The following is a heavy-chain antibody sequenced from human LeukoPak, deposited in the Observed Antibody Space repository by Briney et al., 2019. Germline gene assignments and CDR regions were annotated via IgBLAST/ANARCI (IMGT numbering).Heavy chain of an antibody. Sequence: PSETLSLTCTVSGVSINSSSYYWGWIRQPPGKGLEWIGYIYYSGSTNYNPSLKSRVTISVDTSKNQFSLKLSSVTAADTAVYYCAREGRNTMVRGVISDAFDIWGQGTMVTVSS. J-gene: IGHJ3*02. CDR1: GVSINSSSYY. D-gene: IGHD3-10*01. V-gene: IGHV4-61*01. CDR3: AREGRNTMVRGVISDAFDI. CDR2: IYYSGST.